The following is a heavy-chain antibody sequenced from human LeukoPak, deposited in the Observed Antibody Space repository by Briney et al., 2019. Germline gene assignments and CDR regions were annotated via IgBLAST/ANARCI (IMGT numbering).Heavy chain of an antibody. Sequence: PSETLSLTCTVSVGSISSYYWSWIRQPPGKGLEWIGYIYYSGSTNYNPSLTSRVTISVETYKNQFSLKLSSVTAADTAVYYCARSMAAAGSRRHYYYYMDVWGKGTTVTVSS. D-gene: IGHD6-13*01. CDR2: IYYSGST. V-gene: IGHV4-59*01. CDR3: ARSMAAAGSRRHYYYYMDV. J-gene: IGHJ6*03. CDR1: VGSISSYY.